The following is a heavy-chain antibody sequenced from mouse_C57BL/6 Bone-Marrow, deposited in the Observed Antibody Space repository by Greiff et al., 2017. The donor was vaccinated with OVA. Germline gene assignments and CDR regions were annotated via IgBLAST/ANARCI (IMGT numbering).Heavy chain of an antibody. Sequence: QVQLQQSGPGLVQPSQSLSLTCTVSGFSLTSYGVHWVRQSPGKGLEWLGVIWSGGSTDYNAAFISILSISKANSKSQVFCKMNSLQAEDTAIYYCARRSYGYLDYWGQGTTLTVSS. D-gene: IGHD1-1*01. CDR1: GFSLTSYG. V-gene: IGHV2-2*01. CDR2: IWSGGST. J-gene: IGHJ2*01. CDR3: ARRSYGYLDY.